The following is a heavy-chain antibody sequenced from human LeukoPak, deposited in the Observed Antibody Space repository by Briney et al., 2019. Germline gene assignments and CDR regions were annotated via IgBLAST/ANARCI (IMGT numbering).Heavy chain of an antibody. Sequence: GTSLRLSCAASGFTFSFYGIHWVRQAPGKGLEWVAVISVDGSTKYYSDSVKGRFTVSRDNSKDTLYLQMNSLTTEDTAVYYCAKDRYYDIRGRLDPWGQGTLVTVSS. J-gene: IGHJ5*02. V-gene: IGHV3-30*18. CDR1: GFTFSFYG. D-gene: IGHD3-10*02. CDR3: AKDRYYDIRGRLDP. CDR2: ISVDGSTK.